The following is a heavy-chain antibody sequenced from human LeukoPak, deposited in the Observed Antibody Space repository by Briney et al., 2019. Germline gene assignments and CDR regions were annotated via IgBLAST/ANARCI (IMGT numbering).Heavy chain of an antibody. CDR2: ISGSGGNT. Sequence: GGSLRLSCAASGFMFSNYAMSWVRQAPGKGLEWASGISGSGGNTYHADSVKGRFTISRDNSKNRLYLQMNSLRAEDAAVYYCAKGSEGGYSYGYHSDYWGQGTLVTVSS. CDR1: GFMFSNYA. CDR3: AKGSEGGYSYGYHSDY. D-gene: IGHD5-18*01. V-gene: IGHV3-23*01. J-gene: IGHJ4*02.